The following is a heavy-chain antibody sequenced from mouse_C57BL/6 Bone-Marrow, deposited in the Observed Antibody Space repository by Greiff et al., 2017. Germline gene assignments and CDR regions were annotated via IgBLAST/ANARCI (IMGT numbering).Heavy chain of an antibody. CDR2: INPNNGGT. CDR1: GYTFTDYY. CDR3: ARGSYYYGSSYWYFDV. D-gene: IGHD1-1*01. V-gene: IGHV1-26*01. Sequence: EVQLQQSGPELVKPGASVKISCKASGYTFTDYYMNWVKQSHGKSLEWIGDINPNNGGTSYNQKFKGKATLTVDKSSSPAYMELRSLTSEDSAVYYCARGSYYYGSSYWYFDVWGTGTTVTVAS. J-gene: IGHJ1*03.